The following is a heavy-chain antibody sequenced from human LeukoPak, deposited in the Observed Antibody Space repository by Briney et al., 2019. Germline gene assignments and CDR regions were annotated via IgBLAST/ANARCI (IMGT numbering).Heavy chain of an antibody. D-gene: IGHD3-16*02. CDR2: INHSGST. CDR1: GGSFSGYY. Sequence: PSETLSLTCAVYGGSFSGYYWSWIRQPPGKGLEWIGEINHSGSTNYNPSLKSRVTISVDTSKNQFSLKLSSVTAADTAVYCCARVLEYYDYVWGSYRPSHYFDYWGQGTLVTVSS. V-gene: IGHV4-34*01. J-gene: IGHJ4*02. CDR3: ARVLEYYDYVWGSYRPSHYFDY.